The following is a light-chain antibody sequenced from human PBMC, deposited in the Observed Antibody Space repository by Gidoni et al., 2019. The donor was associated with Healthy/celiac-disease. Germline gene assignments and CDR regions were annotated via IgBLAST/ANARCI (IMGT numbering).Light chain of an antibody. Sequence: QSALTQPASVSWSPGQSITISCTGTSSDVGSYNLASWYQQHPGKAPKLMIYEVSKRPSGVSNRFSGSKSGNTASLTISGLQAEDEADYYCCSYAGSSTYVVFGGGTKLTVL. J-gene: IGLJ2*01. CDR2: EVS. CDR3: CSYAGSSTYVV. CDR1: SSDVGSYNL. V-gene: IGLV2-23*02.